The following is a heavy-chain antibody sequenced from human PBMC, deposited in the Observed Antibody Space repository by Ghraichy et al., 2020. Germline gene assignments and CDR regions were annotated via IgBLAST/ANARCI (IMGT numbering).Heavy chain of an antibody. CDR1: GYTFTSYG. J-gene: IGHJ5*02. CDR3: ARTPAQQWLVLNNNWFDP. Sequence: ASVKVSCKASGYTFTSYGISWVRQAPGQGLEWMGWISAYIGNTNYAQKLQGRVTMTTDTSTSTAYMELRSLRSDDTVVYYCARTPAQQWLVLNNNWFDPWGQGTLVTVSS. CDR2: ISAYIGNT. D-gene: IGHD6-19*01. V-gene: IGHV1-18*01.